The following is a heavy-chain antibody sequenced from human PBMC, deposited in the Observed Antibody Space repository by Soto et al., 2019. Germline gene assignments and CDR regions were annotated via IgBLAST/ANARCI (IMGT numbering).Heavy chain of an antibody. CDR3: VRDTGSGSGWYGI. Sequence: PSQTLSLTCAISGDSVSSNSVALNWIRQSPSRGLEWLGRTYYRSKWYNAYSVSVKSRITINPDTSKNQFSLQLKSVTPEDTAVYYCVRDTGSGSGWYGIWGQGTQVTVSS. V-gene: IGHV6-1*01. D-gene: IGHD6-19*01. J-gene: IGHJ4*02. CDR1: GDSVSSNSVA. CDR2: TYYRSKWYN.